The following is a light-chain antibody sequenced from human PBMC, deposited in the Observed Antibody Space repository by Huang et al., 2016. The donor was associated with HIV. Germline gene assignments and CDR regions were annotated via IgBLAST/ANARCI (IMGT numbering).Light chain of an antibody. CDR3: QQYGNSLT. J-gene: IGKJ5*01. CDR1: QSVTSNY. CDR2: GAS. Sequence: EIVLTQSPGTLSLSPGERATLSCRASQSVTSNYLAWYQQKPGQAPRLLIYGASSRATGIADRFSGSGSGTDFTLTVSRLEPEDFAMYYCQQYGNSLTFGQGTRLEIK. V-gene: IGKV3-20*01.